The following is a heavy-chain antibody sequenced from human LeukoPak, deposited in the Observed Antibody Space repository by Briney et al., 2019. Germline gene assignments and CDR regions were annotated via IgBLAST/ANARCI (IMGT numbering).Heavy chain of an antibody. V-gene: IGHV4-34*01. CDR3: ARETLNYYDSSGYYAFDI. Sequence: NPSETLSLTCVVYGGSFSGYYWSWIRQPPGKGLEWIGEINHSGSTNYNPSLKSRVTISVDTSKNQFSLKLSSVTAADTAVYYCARETLNYYDSSGYYAFDIWGQGTMVTVSS. J-gene: IGHJ3*02. CDR1: GGSFSGYY. D-gene: IGHD3-22*01. CDR2: INHSGST.